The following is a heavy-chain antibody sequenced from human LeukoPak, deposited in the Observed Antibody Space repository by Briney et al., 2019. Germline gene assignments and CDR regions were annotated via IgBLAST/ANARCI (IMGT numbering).Heavy chain of an antibody. CDR1: GFTFSNYD. J-gene: IGHJ4*02. CDR2: ISRTSHTI. V-gene: IGHV3-48*01. CDR3: ARYLSGWSFDY. D-gene: IGHD6-19*01. Sequence: PGGSLRLSCAASGFTFSNYDMIWVRQAPGKGLEWVSYISRTSHTIYYADSVKGRFTISRDNAKNSLYLQMNSLRVEDTAVYSCARYLSGWSFDYWGQGTLVTVSS.